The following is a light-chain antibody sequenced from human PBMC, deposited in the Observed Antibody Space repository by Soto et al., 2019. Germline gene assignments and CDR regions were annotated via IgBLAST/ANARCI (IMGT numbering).Light chain of an antibody. CDR1: SRDVAYYNY. CDR3: CSYAGSYTIYV. V-gene: IGLV2-11*01. Sequence: QSALTQPRSVSGSPGQSVTISCTGTSRDVAYYNYVSWYQQHPGTAPKLMIYDVTTRPSGVPDRFSGSKSGNTASLTISGLQAEDEADYYCCSYAGSYTIYVFGTGTKLTVL. J-gene: IGLJ1*01. CDR2: DVT.